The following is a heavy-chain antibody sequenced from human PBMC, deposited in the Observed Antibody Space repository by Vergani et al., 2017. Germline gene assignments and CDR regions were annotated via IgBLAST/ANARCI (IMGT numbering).Heavy chain of an antibody. J-gene: IGHJ4*02. CDR1: GFTFSSYW. D-gene: IGHD5-18*01. V-gene: IGHV3-7*03. CDR2: IKQDGSEK. CDR3: ARDVDTAMVTGEGY. Sequence: EVQLVESGGGLVQPGGSLRLSCAASGFTFSSYWMSWVRQAPGKGLEWVANIKQDGSEKYYVDSVKGRFTISRDNAKNSLYLQMNSLRAEDTAVYYCARDVDTAMVTGEGYWGQGTLVTVSS.